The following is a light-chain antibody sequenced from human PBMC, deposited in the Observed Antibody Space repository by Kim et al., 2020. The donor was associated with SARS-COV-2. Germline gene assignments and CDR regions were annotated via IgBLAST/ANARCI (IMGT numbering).Light chain of an antibody. J-gene: IGLJ3*02. CDR1: NIGSKN. V-gene: IGLV3-9*01. CDR2: RDI. CDR3: QVWDSSTGV. Sequence: SYELTQPLSVSVALGQTARITCGGNNIGSKNVHWYQQKPGQAPVLVIYRDINRPSGIPERFSGSNSGNTATLTISRAHAGDEADYYCQVWDSSTGVFGGGTQLTVL.